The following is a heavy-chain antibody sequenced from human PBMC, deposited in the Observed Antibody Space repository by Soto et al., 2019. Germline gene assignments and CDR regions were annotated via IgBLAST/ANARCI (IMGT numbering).Heavy chain of an antibody. Sequence: QVQLVESGGGVVQPGRSLRLSCAASGFTFSSYGMHWVRQAPGKGLEWVAVISYDGSNKYYADSVKGRFTISRDNSKNKLYLQMNSLRAENTAVYYCAKDRPYSGYDLTYYFDYWGQGTLVTVSS. D-gene: IGHD5-12*01. CDR1: GFTFSSYG. J-gene: IGHJ4*02. CDR2: ISYDGSNK. V-gene: IGHV3-30*18. CDR3: AKDRPYSGYDLTYYFDY.